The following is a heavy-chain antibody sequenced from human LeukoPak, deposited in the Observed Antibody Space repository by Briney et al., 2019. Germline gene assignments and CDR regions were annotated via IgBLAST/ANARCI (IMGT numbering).Heavy chain of an antibody. CDR1: GFTFSSYG. J-gene: IGHJ4*02. Sequence: GGSLRLSCAASGFTFSSYGMLWVRQAPGKGLEWVAFIRYDGSNKYYADSVKGRFTISRDNSKNTLYLQMNSLRAEDTAVYYCAKDPAVAGEYFDYWGQGTLVTVSS. D-gene: IGHD6-19*01. V-gene: IGHV3-30*02. CDR3: AKDPAVAGEYFDY. CDR2: IRYDGSNK.